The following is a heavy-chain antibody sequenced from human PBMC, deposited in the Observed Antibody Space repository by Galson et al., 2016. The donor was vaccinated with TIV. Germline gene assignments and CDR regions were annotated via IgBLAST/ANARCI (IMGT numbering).Heavy chain of an antibody. V-gene: IGHV3-23*01. CDR3: AKGGSAFSYGYAFDM. D-gene: IGHD5-18*01. CDR2: ISGSGLST. J-gene: IGHJ3*02. CDR1: GFTFIDYD. Sequence: SLRLSCAASGFTFIDYDINWVRQAPGKGLEWVSSISGSGLSTYYADSVKGRFTTSRDNSKNTLYLQMHSLRAEDTALYFCAKGGSAFSYGYAFDMWGQGTMVTVSS.